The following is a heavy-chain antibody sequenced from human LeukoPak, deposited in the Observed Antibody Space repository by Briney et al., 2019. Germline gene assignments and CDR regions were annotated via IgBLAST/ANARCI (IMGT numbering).Heavy chain of an antibody. J-gene: IGHJ4*02. V-gene: IGHV3-48*03. CDR1: GFPFSSYE. Sequence: PGGSLRLSCAASGFPFSSYEMNSVRQAPGKGLEWVSYISSSGSTIYYADSVKGRFTISRDNAKNSLYLQMNSLRAEDTAVYYWARDPALDYWGQGTLVTVSS. CDR2: ISSSGSTI. CDR3: ARDPALDY.